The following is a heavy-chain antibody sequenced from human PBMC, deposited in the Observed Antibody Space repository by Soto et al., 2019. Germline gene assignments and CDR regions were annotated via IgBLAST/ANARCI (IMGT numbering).Heavy chain of an antibody. J-gene: IGHJ4*02. V-gene: IGHV1-18*01. CDR1: CYTITSDG. Sequence: ASVKGSCKASCYTITSDGISWVRQTTGQGLEWMGWISAYNGNTNYAQKLQGRVTMTTDTSTSTAYMELRSLRSDDTAVYYCARDVIAADITFDYWGQGTLVTVSS. CDR3: ARDVIAADITFDY. D-gene: IGHD6-13*01. CDR2: ISAYNGNT.